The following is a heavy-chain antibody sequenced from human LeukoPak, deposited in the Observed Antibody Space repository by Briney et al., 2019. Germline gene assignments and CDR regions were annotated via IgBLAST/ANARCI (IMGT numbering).Heavy chain of an antibody. D-gene: IGHD4-17*01. CDR1: GGTFSSYA. CDR2: IIPIFGTA. Sequence: SVKVSCKASGGTFSSYAISWVRQAPGQGLEWMGGIIPIFGTANYAQKFQGRVTITTDESTSTAYMELSSLRSEDTAVYYCARDRFDGDDRTYDAFDIWGQGTMVTVSS. V-gene: IGHV1-69*05. J-gene: IGHJ3*02. CDR3: ARDRFDGDDRTYDAFDI.